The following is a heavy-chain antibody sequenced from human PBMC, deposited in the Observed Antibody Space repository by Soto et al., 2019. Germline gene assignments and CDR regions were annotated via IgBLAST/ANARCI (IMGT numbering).Heavy chain of an antibody. Sequence: SETLSLTCTVSGAAVSNGDYRWNWIRQPPGKGLEWIGDIYNDGSTHYNPSLKSRVTISVDTSKNQFSLRLSSVTAADTAVYYCARVWEYSGYDMANWFDPWGQGTLVTVSS. CDR1: GAAVSNGDYR. CDR3: ARVWEYSGYDMANWFDP. D-gene: IGHD5-12*01. V-gene: IGHV4-30-4*08. CDR2: IYNDGST. J-gene: IGHJ5*02.